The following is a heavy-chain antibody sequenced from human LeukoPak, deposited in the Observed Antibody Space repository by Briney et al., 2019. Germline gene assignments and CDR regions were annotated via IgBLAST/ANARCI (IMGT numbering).Heavy chain of an antibody. CDR2: ISSSSSYI. V-gene: IGHV3-21*01. J-gene: IGHJ6*03. D-gene: IGHD3-9*01. CDR3: ARVLSRFDILTGEPLYYYYYMDV. Sequence: GGSLRLSCAASGFTFSSYSMNWVRQAPGKGLEWVSSISSSSSYIHYADSVKGRFTISRDNAKNSLYLQMNSLRAEDTAVYYCARVLSRFDILTGEPLYYYYYMDVWGKGTTVTVSS. CDR1: GFTFSSYS.